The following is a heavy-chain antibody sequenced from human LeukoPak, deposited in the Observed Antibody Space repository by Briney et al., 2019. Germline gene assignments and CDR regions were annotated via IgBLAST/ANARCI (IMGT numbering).Heavy chain of an antibody. CDR1: GFTFSSYS. CDR3: ASPRGYLLSVV. V-gene: IGHV3-48*01. D-gene: IGHD5-18*01. J-gene: IGHJ3*01. Sequence: GGSLRLSCAASGFTFSSYSMNWVRQAPGKGLEWVSYISSSSSTIYYADSVKGRFTISRDNAKNSLYLQMNSLRAEDTAVYYCASPRGYLLSVVWGQGTMVTVSS. CDR2: ISSSSSTI.